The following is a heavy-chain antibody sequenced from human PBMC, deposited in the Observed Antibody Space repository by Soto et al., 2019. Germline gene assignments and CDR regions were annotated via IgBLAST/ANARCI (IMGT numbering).Heavy chain of an antibody. CDR2: ISDDGSNK. CDR3: ARDHFAISWSYFDY. V-gene: IGHV3-30-3*01. CDR1: GFTFNNYA. J-gene: IGHJ4*02. Sequence: QVQLVESGGGVVQPGRSLRLSCAVSGFTFNNYAMHWVRQAPGKGLEWVAVISDDGSNKKYADSVKGRFTISRDNSKNTMYMQMNSLRTEDTALYYCARDHFAISWSYFDYWGQGTLLTVSS. D-gene: IGHD6-13*01.